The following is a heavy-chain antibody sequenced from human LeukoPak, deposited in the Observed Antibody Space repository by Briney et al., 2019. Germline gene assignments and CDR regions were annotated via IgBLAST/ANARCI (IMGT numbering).Heavy chain of an antibody. V-gene: IGHV1-46*01. CDR3: ARDGSPYYYDSSGYRRYYFDY. CDR2: INPSGGST. CDR1: GYTFTSYY. Sequence: ASVKVSCTASGYTFTSYYMHWVRQAPGQGLEWMGIINPSGGSTSYAQKFQGRVTMTRDTSTSTVYMELSSLRSEDTAVYYCARDGSPYYYDSSGYRRYYFDYWGQGTLVTVSS. D-gene: IGHD3-22*01. J-gene: IGHJ4*02.